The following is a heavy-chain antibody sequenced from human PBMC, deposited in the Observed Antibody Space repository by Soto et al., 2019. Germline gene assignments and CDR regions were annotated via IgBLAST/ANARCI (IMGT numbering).Heavy chain of an antibody. Sequence: EVQLVESGGGLVKPGGSLRLSCAASGFTFSGYAMNWVRQAQGEGLEWVSFISSSSNTIYYADSVRGRFTISRDNAKNSLYLQMNSLRVEDTAVYYCARDAGGATYNWGQGTLVTVSS. D-gene: IGHD1-26*01. J-gene: IGHJ4*02. CDR3: ARDAGGATYN. CDR2: ISSSSNTI. CDR1: GFTFSGYA. V-gene: IGHV3-21*02.